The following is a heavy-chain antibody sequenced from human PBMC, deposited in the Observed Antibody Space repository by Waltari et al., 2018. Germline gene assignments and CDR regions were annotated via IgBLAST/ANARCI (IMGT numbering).Heavy chain of an antibody. CDR1: GGSISSYY. V-gene: IGHV4-4*07. J-gene: IGHJ4*02. D-gene: IGHD3-22*01. Sequence: QVQLQESGPGLVKPSETLSLTCTVSGGSISSYYWSWIRQPAGKGLEWIGRIYTSGSTNYNPTLKSRVTMSVDTSKNQFSRKLSSVTAADTAVYYCAREVYDSSGYYLDYWGQGTLVTVSS. CDR3: AREVYDSSGYYLDY. CDR2: IYTSGST.